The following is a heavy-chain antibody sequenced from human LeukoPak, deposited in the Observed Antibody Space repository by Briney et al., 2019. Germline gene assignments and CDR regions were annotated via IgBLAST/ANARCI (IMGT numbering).Heavy chain of an antibody. J-gene: IGHJ5*02. D-gene: IGHD3-3*01. CDR1: GFTFSSYD. CDR3: AKVGLRFLEWFGFDP. Sequence: GRSLRLSCAASGFTFSSYDMHWVRQAPGKGLEWVAVISYDGSNKYYADSVKGRFTISRDNSKNTLYLQMNSLRAEDTAVYYCAKVGLRFLEWFGFDPWGQGTLVTVSS. CDR2: ISYDGSNK. V-gene: IGHV3-30*18.